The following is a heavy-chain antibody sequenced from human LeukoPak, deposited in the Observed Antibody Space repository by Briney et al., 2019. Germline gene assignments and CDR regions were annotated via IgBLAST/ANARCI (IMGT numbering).Heavy chain of an antibody. D-gene: IGHD2-15*01. Sequence: GSLRLSCSASGFTFSSYAMSWVRQAPGKGLEWVSAISGSGGSTYYADSVKGRFTISRDNSKNTLYLQMNSLRAEDTAVYYCARTQNPLGIYCSGGSCSTDFDYWGQGTLVTVSS. J-gene: IGHJ4*02. CDR3: ARTQNPLGIYCSGGSCSTDFDY. CDR1: GFTFSSYA. V-gene: IGHV3-23*01. CDR2: ISGSGGST.